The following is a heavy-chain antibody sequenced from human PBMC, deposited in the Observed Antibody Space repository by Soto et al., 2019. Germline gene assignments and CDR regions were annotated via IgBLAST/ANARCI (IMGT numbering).Heavy chain of an antibody. Sequence: PSETLSLTCTVSGGSISSGGYYWSWIRQHPGKGLEWIGYIYYSGSTYYNPSLKSRVTISVDTSKNQFSLKLSSVTAADTAVYYCARDQRAAAGFDPWGQGTLVTVSS. CDR3: ARDQRAAAGFDP. V-gene: IGHV4-31*03. J-gene: IGHJ5*02. CDR2: IYYSGST. CDR1: GGSISSGGYY. D-gene: IGHD6-13*01.